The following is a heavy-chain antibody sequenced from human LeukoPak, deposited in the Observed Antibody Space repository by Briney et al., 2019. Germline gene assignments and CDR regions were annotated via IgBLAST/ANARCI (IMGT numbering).Heavy chain of an antibody. Sequence: PGGSLTLSCAASVFTFSSYSMNWVRQAPGKGLEWVSAISGSGGSTYYADSVKGRFTISRDNSKNTLYLQMNSLRAEDTAVYYCAKRSDCGGDCYGRDWFDPWGQGTLVTVSS. CDR2: ISGSGGST. J-gene: IGHJ5*02. V-gene: IGHV3-23*01. CDR3: AKRSDCGGDCYGRDWFDP. CDR1: VFTFSSYS. D-gene: IGHD2-21*01.